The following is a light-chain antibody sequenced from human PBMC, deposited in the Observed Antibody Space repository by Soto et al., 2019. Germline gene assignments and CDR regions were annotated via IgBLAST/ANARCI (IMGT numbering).Light chain of an antibody. CDR3: CSFTSTSTPYV. J-gene: IGLJ1*01. Sequence: QSALTQPASVSGSPGQSITISCTGTSSDVGGYNYVSWYQQHPGKAPKLMIYDVSNRPSGVSSRFSASKSGNTASLTISGLQAEDEADYYCCSFTSTSTPYVFGTGTRSPS. V-gene: IGLV2-14*01. CDR2: DVS. CDR1: SSDVGGYNY.